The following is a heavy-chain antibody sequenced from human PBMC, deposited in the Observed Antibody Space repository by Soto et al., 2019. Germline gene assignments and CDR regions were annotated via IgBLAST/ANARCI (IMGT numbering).Heavy chain of an antibody. CDR3: ARGVSSGYYDY. CDR2: IIPIFSTA. J-gene: IGHJ4*02. V-gene: IGHV1-69*13. D-gene: IGHD3-22*01. CDR1: GGTFSIYA. Sequence: SVKVSCKASGGTFSIYAISWVGQAPGQGLEWMGGIIPIFSTANDAQQLHGRVMITADESTSTAYMELSSLKSEDTSVYYCARGVSSGYYDYWGQGTLVNVSS.